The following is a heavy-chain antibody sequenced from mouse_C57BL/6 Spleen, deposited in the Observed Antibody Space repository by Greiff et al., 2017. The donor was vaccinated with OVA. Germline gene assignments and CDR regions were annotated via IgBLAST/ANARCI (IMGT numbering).Heavy chain of an antibody. J-gene: IGHJ4*01. CDR1: GYTFTDYY. CDR2: INPNNGGT. V-gene: IGHV1-26*01. Sequence: VQLQQSGPELVKPGASVKISCKASGYTFTDYYMNWVKQSHGKSLEWIGDINPNNGGTSYNQKFKGKATLTVDKSSSTAYMELRSLTSEDSAVYYCARQYSNYDYYAMDYWGQGTSVTVSS. D-gene: IGHD2-5*01. CDR3: ARQYSNYDYYAMDY.